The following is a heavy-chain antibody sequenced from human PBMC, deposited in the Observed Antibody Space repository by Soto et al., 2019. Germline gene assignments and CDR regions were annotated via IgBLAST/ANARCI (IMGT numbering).Heavy chain of an antibody. CDR2: ISSTTHYI. CDR3: ARESEDLTSKFDY. J-gene: IGHJ4*02. Sequence: PVGSLRLSCAASGFTFTRYSMNWVRQAPGKGLEWVSSISSTTHYIYYADSMRGRFTISRDNAKNAVYLEMNSLRAEDTAVYYCARESEDLTSKFDYWGQGTLVTVSS. CDR1: GFTFTRYS. V-gene: IGHV3-21*06.